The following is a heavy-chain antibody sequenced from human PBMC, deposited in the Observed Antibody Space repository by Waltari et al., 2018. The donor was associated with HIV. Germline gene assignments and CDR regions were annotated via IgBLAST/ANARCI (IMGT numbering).Heavy chain of an antibody. CDR2: ISWNSGSI. CDR1: GFTFDDYA. J-gene: IGHJ4*02. V-gene: IGHV3-9*01. CDR3: AKGPFDY. Sequence: EVQLVESGGGLVQPGRSLRLSCAAPGFTFDDYAMHWVRQAPGKGREWVAGISWNSGSIGYEDSVKGRFTISRDNAKNSVYLEMNSLRTEDTALYYCAKGPFDYWGQGTLVTVSS.